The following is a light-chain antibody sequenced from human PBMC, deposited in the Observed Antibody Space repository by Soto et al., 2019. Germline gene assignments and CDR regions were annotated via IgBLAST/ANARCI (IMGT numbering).Light chain of an antibody. CDR2: GAS. J-gene: IGKJ4*01. CDR1: QNINNK. CDR3: QHYNNWPLT. Sequence: EIVVTQSPATLSLSPGQRATLSCRTSQNINNKLVWYQQKPGQAPRLLIYGASTRATGIPVRFSGSGSGTEFTLTISSLQSEDFAVYSCQHYNNWPLTFGGGTKVEIK. V-gene: IGKV3-15*01.